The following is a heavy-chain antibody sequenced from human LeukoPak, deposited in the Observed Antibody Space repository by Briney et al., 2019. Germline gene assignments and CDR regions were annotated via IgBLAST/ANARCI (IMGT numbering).Heavy chain of an antibody. Sequence: GASVKVSCKASGYTFTSYGISWVRQAPGQGLEWMGWISAYNGNTNYAQKLQGRVTMTTDTSTSTAYMELRSLRSDDTAVYYCASTSPSYDSSGYYPEFFVAFDIWGQGTMVTVSS. CDR2: ISAYNGNT. V-gene: IGHV1-18*01. CDR3: ASTSPSYDSSGYYPEFFVAFDI. CDR1: GYTFTSYG. D-gene: IGHD3-22*01. J-gene: IGHJ3*02.